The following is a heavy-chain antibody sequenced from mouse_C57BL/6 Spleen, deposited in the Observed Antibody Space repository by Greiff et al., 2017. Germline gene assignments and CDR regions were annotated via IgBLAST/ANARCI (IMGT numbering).Heavy chain of an antibody. J-gene: IGHJ2*01. CDR3: ANEFITTVVADFDC. D-gene: IGHD1-1*01. V-gene: IGHV1-53*01. Sequence: QVQLQQPGTELVKPGASVKLSCKASGYTFTSYWMHWVKQRPGQGLEWIGNINPSNGGTNYNAKFKSKATLTVDKSSSTAYMQLSSLTSEASAVYSCANEFITTVVADFDCWGQGTTLTVSS. CDR2: INPSNGGT. CDR1: GYTFTSYW.